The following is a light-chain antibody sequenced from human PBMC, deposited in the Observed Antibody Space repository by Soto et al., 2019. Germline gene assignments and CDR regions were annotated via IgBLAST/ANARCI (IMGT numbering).Light chain of an antibody. Sequence: QSVLTQPASVSGSPGQSITISCTGTSSDVGGYNYVSWYRQHPGKAPKLMIYEVSNRPSGVSNRFSGSKSGNTASLTISGIQSEDEADYYCSSSTTSSSLVFGGGTKLTVL. V-gene: IGLV2-14*01. CDR1: SSDVGGYNY. J-gene: IGLJ3*02. CDR3: SSSTTSSSLV. CDR2: EVS.